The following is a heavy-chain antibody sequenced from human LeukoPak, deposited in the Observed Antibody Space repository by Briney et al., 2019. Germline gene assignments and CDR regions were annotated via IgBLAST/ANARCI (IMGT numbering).Heavy chain of an antibody. CDR3: ATNVPGTTYFDP. D-gene: IGHD1-14*01. J-gene: IGHJ4*02. Sequence: PSETLSLTCAVYGDSFSGYYWTWIRQPPGKGLEWIGEINHSGSTNYNPSLKSRVTISVDTSKNQFSLNLTSVTAAVTAIYYCATNVPGTTYFDPWGQGTLVTVSS. CDR1: GDSFSGYY. CDR2: INHSGST. V-gene: IGHV4-34*01.